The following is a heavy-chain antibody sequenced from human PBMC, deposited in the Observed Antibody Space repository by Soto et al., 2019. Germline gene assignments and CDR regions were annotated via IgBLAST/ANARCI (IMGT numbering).Heavy chain of an antibody. CDR1: GGSISSGDYY. CDR3: ARLDSSGYQGYFDY. D-gene: IGHD3-22*01. CDR2: IYYSGST. Sequence: PSETLSLTCTVSGGSISSGDYYWSWIRQPPGKGLEWIGYIYYSGSTYYNPSLKSRVTISVDTSKNQFSLKLSSVTAADTAVYYCARLDSSGYQGYFDYWGQGXLVTVYS. J-gene: IGHJ4*02. V-gene: IGHV4-30-4*01.